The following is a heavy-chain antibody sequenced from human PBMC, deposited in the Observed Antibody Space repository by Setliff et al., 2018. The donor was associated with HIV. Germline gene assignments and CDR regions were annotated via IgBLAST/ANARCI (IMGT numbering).Heavy chain of an antibody. CDR2: MNQDGSTK. CDR3: ASSRPPDDSSGYLDH. J-gene: IGHJ4*01. V-gene: IGHV3-7*03. CDR1: GFLFGNSW. D-gene: IGHD3-22*01. Sequence: PGESLKISCVASGFLFGNSWMVWVRHTPGTGLEWVAVMNQDGSTKNYVDSVKGRFAISRDNAKNSLNLEMNSLRAEDTAIYYCASSRPPDDSSGYLDHWGQGTLVTVSS.